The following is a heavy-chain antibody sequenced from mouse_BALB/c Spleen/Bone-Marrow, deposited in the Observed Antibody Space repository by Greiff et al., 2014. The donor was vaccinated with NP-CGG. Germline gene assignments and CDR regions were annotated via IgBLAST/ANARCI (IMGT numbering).Heavy chain of an antibody. CDR2: ISGGGNYT. CDR1: GFTFSSNG. CDR3: ARNYYGYDGYFDY. J-gene: IGHJ2*01. Sequence: EVKLVESGGGLVKPGGSLKPSCAASGFTFSSNGMSWVRQTPEKRLEWVATISGGGNYTYYPDSVKGRFTISRDNAKNNLYLQMSSLRSEDTALYYCARNYYGYDGYFDYWGQGTTPTVSS. V-gene: IGHV5-9-2*01. D-gene: IGHD2-2*01.